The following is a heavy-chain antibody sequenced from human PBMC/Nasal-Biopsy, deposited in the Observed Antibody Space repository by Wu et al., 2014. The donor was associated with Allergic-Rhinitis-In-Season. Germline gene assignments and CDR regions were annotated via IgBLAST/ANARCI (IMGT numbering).Heavy chain of an antibody. V-gene: IGHV6-1*01. J-gene: IGHJ4*02. Sequence: AISGDSVSSTSSSWNWIRQSPSRGLEWLGRTYYRSKWYNDYAVSVKSRITINPDTSKNQFSLQLNSVTPEDTAVYYCARRSITIFGVVPFDYWGQGTLVTVSS. CDR3: ARRSITIFGVVPFDY. CDR1: GDSVSSTSSS. CDR2: TYYRSKWYN. D-gene: IGHD3-3*01.